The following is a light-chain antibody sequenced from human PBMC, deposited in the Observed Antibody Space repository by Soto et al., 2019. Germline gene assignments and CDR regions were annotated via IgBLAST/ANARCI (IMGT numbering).Light chain of an antibody. CDR1: QSVSSY. CDR3: QQRTSWPLT. V-gene: IGKV3-11*01. CDR2: DAS. Sequence: EIVLTQSPATLSLSPGERATLSCRASQSVSSYLAWYQQKPGQAPRLLIYDASNRATGIPARFSGSGSGTDFTLNISSLEPEDFAVYYCQQRTSWPLTXGGGTKVDIK. J-gene: IGKJ4*01.